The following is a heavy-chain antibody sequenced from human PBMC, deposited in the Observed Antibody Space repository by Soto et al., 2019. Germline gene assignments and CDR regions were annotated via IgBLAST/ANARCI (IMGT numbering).Heavy chain of an antibody. Sequence: GGSLRLSCAASGFTFSSYSMNWVRQAPGKGLEWVSYISSSSTIYYADSVKGRFTISRDNAKNSLYLQMNSLRAEDTAVYYCARESLDLYFDYWGQGTLVTVSS. CDR3: ARESLDLYFDY. CDR2: ISSSSTI. V-gene: IGHV3-48*01. CDR1: GFTFSSYS. J-gene: IGHJ4*02.